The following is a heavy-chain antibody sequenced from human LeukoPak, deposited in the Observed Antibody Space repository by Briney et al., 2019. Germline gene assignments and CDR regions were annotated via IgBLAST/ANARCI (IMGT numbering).Heavy chain of an antibody. Sequence: GGSLRLTCAASGFTFSSYAMNWARQAPGKGLEWVSAISGSGASTYYADSVKGRFTISRDNSKNTLYLQMNSLRAEDTAVYYCAKDREKWGNYYYYGMDVWGQGTTVTVSS. CDR2: ISGSGAST. D-gene: IGHD1-26*01. CDR1: GFTFSSYA. V-gene: IGHV3-23*01. CDR3: AKDREKWGNYYYYGMDV. J-gene: IGHJ6*02.